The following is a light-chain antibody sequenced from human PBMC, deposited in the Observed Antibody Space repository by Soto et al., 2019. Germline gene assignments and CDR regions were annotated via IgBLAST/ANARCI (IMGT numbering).Light chain of an antibody. CDR3: CSSGGSPTYV. CDR1: SSNVGSYKL. V-gene: IGLV2-23*02. CDR2: EVN. Sequence: QSVLTQPASVSGSPGQSITTSCNGTSSNVGSYKLVSRNQQHPGKAPKLMIFEVNKRPSGVSNRLSGSKSGNTASLTISGLKVEDEADYYCCSSGGSPTYVFGTGTKVTVL. J-gene: IGLJ1*01.